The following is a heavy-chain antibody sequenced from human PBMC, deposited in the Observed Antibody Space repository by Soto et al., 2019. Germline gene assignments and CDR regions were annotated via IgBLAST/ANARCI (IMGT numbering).Heavy chain of an antibody. CDR2: ISYSGHTT. CDR3: AKGAPLLAAGKWWFDP. J-gene: IGHJ5*02. V-gene: IGHV3-23*01. CDR1: GFPFTIYA. D-gene: IGHD6-13*01. Sequence: GGSLRLSCAASGFPFTIYAMNLVRQAPGQGLEWVSTISYSGHTTYYADSVKGRFTISRDNSNNTLYLQMDSLRGEDTAVYYCAKGAPLLAAGKWWFDPWGQGNMVTVSS.